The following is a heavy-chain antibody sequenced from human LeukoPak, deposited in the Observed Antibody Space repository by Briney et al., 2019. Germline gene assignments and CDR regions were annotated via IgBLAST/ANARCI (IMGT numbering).Heavy chain of an antibody. CDR1: GFTFSSYS. V-gene: IGHV3-21*01. CDR3: ARVPIVGASPFDY. CDR2: ISSSSSYI. J-gene: IGHJ4*02. Sequence: GSLRLSCAASGFTFSSYSMNWVRQAPGKGLEWVSSISSSSSYIYYADSVKGRFTISRDNAKNSLYLQMNSLRAEDTAVYYCARVPIVGASPFDYWGQGTLVTVSS. D-gene: IGHD1-26*01.